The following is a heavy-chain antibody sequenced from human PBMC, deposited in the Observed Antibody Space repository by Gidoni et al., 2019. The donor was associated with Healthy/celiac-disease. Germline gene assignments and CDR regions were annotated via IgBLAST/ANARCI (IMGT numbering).Heavy chain of an antibody. V-gene: IGHV3-48*03. CDR2: ISSSGSNI. Sequence: EVQLVESGGGLVQPGGSLRLSCAASGFTFSSYEMNWVRQAPGKGLGWVSYISSSGSNIYYADSVKGRFTIPRDNAKNSLYLQMNSLRAEDTAVYYCARDSVVSVVSDAFDIWGQGTMVTVSS. J-gene: IGHJ3*02. D-gene: IGHD2-8*02. CDR1: GFTFSSYE. CDR3: ARDSVVSVVSDAFDI.